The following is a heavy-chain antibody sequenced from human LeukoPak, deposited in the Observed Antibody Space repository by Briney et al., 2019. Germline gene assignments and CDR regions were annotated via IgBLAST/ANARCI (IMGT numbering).Heavy chain of an antibody. CDR2: ISGSGGST. D-gene: IGHD6-19*01. CDR3: AKDLAYSSGWYREYYFDY. V-gene: IGHV3-23*01. CDR1: GFTFSSYA. J-gene: IGHJ4*02. Sequence: GGSLRLSCAASGFTFSSYAMSWVRQAPGKGLEWVSAISGSGGSTYYADSVKGRFTISRDNSKNTLYPQMNSLRAEDTAVYYCAKDLAYSSGWYREYYFDYWGQGTLVTVSS.